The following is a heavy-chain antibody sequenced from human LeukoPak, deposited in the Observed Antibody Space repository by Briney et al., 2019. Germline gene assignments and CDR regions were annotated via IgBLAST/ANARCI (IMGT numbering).Heavy chain of an antibody. CDR3: ARVSSSWPYWYLNL. D-gene: IGHD6-13*01. CDR1: GFTFSNYW. V-gene: IGHV3-74*01. Sequence: QPGGSLRLSCAASGFTFSNYWMHWVRQAPGKGLVWVSRINGDESTTNYADSVAGRFTISRDNAKNTLYLQMNSLRAEDTAVYSCARVSSSWPYWYLNLWGRGTLVTVSS. CDR2: INGDESTT. J-gene: IGHJ2*01.